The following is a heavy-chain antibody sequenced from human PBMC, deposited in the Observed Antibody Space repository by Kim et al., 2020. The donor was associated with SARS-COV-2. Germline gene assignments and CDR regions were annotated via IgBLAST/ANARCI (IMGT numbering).Heavy chain of an antibody. CDR1: GFTFSSYG. V-gene: IGHV3-33*01. Sequence: GGSLRLSCAASGFTFSSYGMHWVRQAPGKGLEWVAVIWYDGSNKYYADSVKGRFTISRDNSKNTLYLQMNSLRAEDTAVYYCARGVGYDSSGRKYYYYYGMDVWGQGTTVTVSS. J-gene: IGHJ6*02. CDR2: IWYDGSNK. CDR3: ARGVGYDSSGRKYYYYYGMDV. D-gene: IGHD3-22*01.